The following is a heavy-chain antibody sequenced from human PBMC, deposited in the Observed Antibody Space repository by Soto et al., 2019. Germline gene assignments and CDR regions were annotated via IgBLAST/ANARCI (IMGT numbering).Heavy chain of an antibody. V-gene: IGHV1-69*04. CDR1: GGTFSSYT. J-gene: IGHJ4*02. D-gene: IGHD1-7*01. CDR2: IIPILGIA. Sequence: SVKVSCKASGGTFSSYTISWVRQAPGQGLEWMGRIIPILGIANYAQKFQGRVTITADKSTSTAYMELSSLRSEDTAVYYCAREKLELLRSFDYWGQGTLVTVSS. CDR3: AREKLELLRSFDY.